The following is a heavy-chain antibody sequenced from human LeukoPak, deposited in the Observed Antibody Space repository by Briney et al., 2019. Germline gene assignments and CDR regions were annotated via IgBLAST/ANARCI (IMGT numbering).Heavy chain of an antibody. V-gene: IGHV1-3*01. CDR3: ARADGDYVFDY. D-gene: IGHD4-17*01. Sequence: GASVTVSFKASGYTFTIYAMHWVRQAPGQRLEWMGWINAGNGNTKYSQKFQGRVTITRDTSASTAYMELSSLRSEDTAVYYCARADGDYVFDYWGQGTLVTVSS. CDR1: GYTFTIYA. J-gene: IGHJ4*02. CDR2: INAGNGNT.